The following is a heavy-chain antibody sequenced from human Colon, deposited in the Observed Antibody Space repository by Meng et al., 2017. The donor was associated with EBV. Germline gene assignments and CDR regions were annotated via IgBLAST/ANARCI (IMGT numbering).Heavy chain of an antibody. D-gene: IGHD6-25*01. J-gene: IGHJ4*02. Sequence: HVYLAEAGGAFVQPGGSLSLSCAASGFNLNDYYMTRIRQAPGKWLEWVSFISKMGDGISYAESVRGRFTISRDSATHSLYLQMNSLRAEDTAVYYCARDLGGPRDYWGQGTLVTVSS. CDR3: ARDLGGPRDY. CDR2: ISKMGDGI. V-gene: IGHV3-11*01. CDR1: GFNLNDYY.